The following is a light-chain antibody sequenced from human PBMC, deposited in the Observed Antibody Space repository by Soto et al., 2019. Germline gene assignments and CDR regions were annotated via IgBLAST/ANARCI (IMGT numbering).Light chain of an antibody. Sequence: EIVLTQSPATLSLSPGERATLSCRASQSVSRYLAWYQQKPGQAPRLLIYDASNRAPGIPARFSGSGSGTEFTLTISSLEPEDFAVYYCQQRSDWPSTFGGGTKLQIK. CDR2: DAS. CDR1: QSVSRY. V-gene: IGKV3-11*01. J-gene: IGKJ4*01. CDR3: QQRSDWPST.